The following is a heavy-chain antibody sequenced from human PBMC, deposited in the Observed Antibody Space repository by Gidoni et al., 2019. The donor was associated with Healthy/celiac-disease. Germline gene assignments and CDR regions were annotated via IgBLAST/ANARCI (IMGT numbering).Heavy chain of an antibody. CDR3: ARGGEHDYDPAWRYYYGMDV. CDR2: VIPILGTA. D-gene: IGHD5-12*01. J-gene: IGHJ6*02. V-gene: IGHV1-69*01. Sequence: QVHLVQSGAEVKKPGSSVKVSCKASGGTFSSYAISWVRQAPGQGLEWMGGVIPILGTANYEQKFQGRVTITADESTSTAYMELSSLRSEDTAVYYCARGGEHDYDPAWRYYYGMDVWGQGTTVTVSS. CDR1: GGTFSSYA.